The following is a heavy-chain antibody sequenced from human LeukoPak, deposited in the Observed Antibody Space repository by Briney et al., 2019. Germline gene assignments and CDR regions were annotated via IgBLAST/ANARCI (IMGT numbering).Heavy chain of an antibody. Sequence: SETLSLTCTVSGGSISSNYWSWIRQPAGKGLEWIGRIYTSGDTKYNPSLKSRVTISVGASNNQFSLKLTSVTAADTAVYYCASGDYGAGSPVMRYWGHGTLVIVSS. V-gene: IGHV4-4*07. CDR1: GGSISSNY. D-gene: IGHD3-10*01. J-gene: IGHJ4*01. CDR3: ASGDYGAGSPVMRY. CDR2: IYTSGDT.